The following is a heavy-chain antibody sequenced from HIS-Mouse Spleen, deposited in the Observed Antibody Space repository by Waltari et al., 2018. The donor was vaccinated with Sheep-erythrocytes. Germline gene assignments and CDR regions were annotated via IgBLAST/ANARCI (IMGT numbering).Heavy chain of an antibody. CDR2: ISSSSSYI. J-gene: IGHJ4*02. Sequence: EVQLVESGGGLVKPGGSLRLSCGASCFTFRSFSLHLVFQAPGKGLEWVSSISSSSSYIYYADSVKGRFTISRDNAKNSLYLQMNSLRAEDTAVYYCARVAAVTTYYFDYWGQGTLVTVSS. V-gene: IGHV3-21*06. D-gene: IGHD4-17*01. CDR3: ARVAAVTTYYFDY. CDR1: CFTFRSFS.